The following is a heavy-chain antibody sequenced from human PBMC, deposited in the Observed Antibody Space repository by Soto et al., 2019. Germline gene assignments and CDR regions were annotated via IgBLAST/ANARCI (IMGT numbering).Heavy chain of an antibody. CDR1: GYTFGSYG. CDR3: AKPLRYASGSYPYPFPHDAFDM. CDR2: ISAYYGNT. Sequence: QVQLVQSGVEVKKPGASVKVSCKASGYTFGSYGISWLRQAPGQGLEWMGWISAYYGNTNYAHKFQGRVTMTTDTSTSTAYMELRSLRSDDTAVYYCAKPLRYASGSYPYPFPHDAFDMWGQGTTVTVSS. D-gene: IGHD3-10*01. V-gene: IGHV1-18*04. J-gene: IGHJ3*02.